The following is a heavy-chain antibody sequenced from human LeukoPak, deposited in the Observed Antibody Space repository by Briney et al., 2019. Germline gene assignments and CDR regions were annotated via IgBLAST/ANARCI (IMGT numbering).Heavy chain of an antibody. CDR3: VKDLSSGTQTFDS. V-gene: IGHV3-9*01. Sequence: PGGSLRLSCAASGFTLDDYAMHWVRQAPGKGLEWVSSINWNSGSRGYADSVKGRFTISRDNAKNSLYLQMNSLRMEDTALYYCVKDLSSGTQTFDSWGQGTLVTVSS. D-gene: IGHD3-22*01. CDR2: INWNSGSR. CDR1: GFTLDDYA. J-gene: IGHJ4*02.